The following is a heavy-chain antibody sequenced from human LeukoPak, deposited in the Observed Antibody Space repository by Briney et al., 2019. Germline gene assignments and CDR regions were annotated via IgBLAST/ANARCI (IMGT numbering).Heavy chain of an antibody. CDR1: GGTFSSYA. CDR3: ARDCSGGSCYFDY. CDR2: ISAYNGNT. V-gene: IGHV1-18*01. Sequence: GASVKVSCKASGGTFSSYAISWVRQAPGQGLEWMGWISAYNGNTNYAQKVQGRVTMTTDTSTTTAYMELRSLRSDDTAVYYCARDCSGGSCYFDYWGQGTLVTVSS. D-gene: IGHD2-15*01. J-gene: IGHJ4*02.